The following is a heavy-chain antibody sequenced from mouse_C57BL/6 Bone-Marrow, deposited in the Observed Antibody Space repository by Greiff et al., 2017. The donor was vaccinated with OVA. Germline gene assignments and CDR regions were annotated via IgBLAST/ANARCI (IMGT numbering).Heavy chain of an antibody. J-gene: IGHJ4*01. CDR3: ARRLRLPMDY. V-gene: IGHV1-42*01. Sequence: VQLQQSGPELVKPGASVKISCKASGYSFTGYYMNWVKQSPEKSLEWIGEINPSTGGTTYNQKFKAKATLTVDKSSSTAYMELRSLTSEDSAVYFCARRLRLPMDYWGQGTSVTVSS. D-gene: IGHD2-4*01. CDR1: GYSFTGYY. CDR2: INPSTGGT.